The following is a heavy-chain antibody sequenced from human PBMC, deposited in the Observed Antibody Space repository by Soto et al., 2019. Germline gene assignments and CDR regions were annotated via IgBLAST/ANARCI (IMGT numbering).Heavy chain of an antibody. CDR2: ISGSGGST. J-gene: IGHJ4*02. CDR3: AKDPGPKYSYGYAQFDY. V-gene: IGHV3-23*01. Sequence: GGSLRLSCAASGFTFSSYAMSWVRQAPGKGLEWVSAISGSGGSTYYADSVKGRFTISRDNSKNTLYLQMNSLRAEDTAVYYFAKDPGPKYSYGYAQFDYWGQGTLVTVSS. D-gene: IGHD5-18*01. CDR1: GFTFSSYA.